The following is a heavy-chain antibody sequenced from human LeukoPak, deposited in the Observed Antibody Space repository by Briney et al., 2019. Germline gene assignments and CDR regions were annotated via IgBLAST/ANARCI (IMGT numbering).Heavy chain of an antibody. Sequence: SETLSLTCTVSGGSIGSGGYYWSWIRQHPGKGLEWIGYIYYSGSTYYNPSLKSRVTISVDTSKNQFSLKLSSVTAADTAVYYCARVGYGDYVDYWGQGTLVTVSS. CDR1: GGSIGSGGYY. V-gene: IGHV4-31*03. CDR2: IYYSGST. CDR3: ARVGYGDYVDY. D-gene: IGHD4-17*01. J-gene: IGHJ4*02.